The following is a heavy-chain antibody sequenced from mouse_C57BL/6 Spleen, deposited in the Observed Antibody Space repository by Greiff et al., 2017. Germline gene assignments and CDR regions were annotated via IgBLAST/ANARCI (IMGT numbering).Heavy chain of an antibody. V-gene: IGHV6-3*01. CDR3: TGPTYYYGSSYNWYFDV. D-gene: IGHD1-1*01. Sequence: EVKVVESGGGLVQPGGSMKLSCVASGFTFSNYWMNWVRQSPEKGLEWVAQIRLKSDNYATHYAESVKGRFTISRDDSKSSVYLQMNNLRAEDTGIYYCTGPTYYYGSSYNWYFDVWGTGTTVTVYS. CDR2: IRLKSDNYAT. J-gene: IGHJ1*03. CDR1: GFTFSNYW.